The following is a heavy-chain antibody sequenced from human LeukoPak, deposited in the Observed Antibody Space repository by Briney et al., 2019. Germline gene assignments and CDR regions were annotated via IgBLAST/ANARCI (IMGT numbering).Heavy chain of an antibody. CDR3: ARDSPYPYSSSWSLFDY. J-gene: IGHJ4*02. Sequence: GASVTVSCKASGYTFTSYGISWVRQARGQGLEWMGWISAYNGNTNYAQKLQGRVTMTTDTSTSTAYMELRSLRSDDTAVYYCARDSPYPYSSSWSLFDYWGQGTLVTVSS. CDR1: GYTFTSYG. CDR2: ISAYNGNT. V-gene: IGHV1-18*01. D-gene: IGHD6-13*01.